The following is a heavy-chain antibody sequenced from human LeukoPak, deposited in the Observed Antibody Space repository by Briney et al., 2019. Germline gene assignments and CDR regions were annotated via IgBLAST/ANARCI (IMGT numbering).Heavy chain of an antibody. CDR1: GFIFSNYA. CDR3: AKDLYGFYAMDV. V-gene: IGHV3-23*01. Sequence: GGSLRLSCAASGFIFSNYAMSWVRQAPGEGLEWVSGISGSGDSSYYADSVKGRFTISRDNSGNTLHLQMNSLRAEDTAVYYCAKDLYGFYAMDVWGQGTTVTVSS. D-gene: IGHD4-17*01. J-gene: IGHJ6*02. CDR2: ISGSGDSS.